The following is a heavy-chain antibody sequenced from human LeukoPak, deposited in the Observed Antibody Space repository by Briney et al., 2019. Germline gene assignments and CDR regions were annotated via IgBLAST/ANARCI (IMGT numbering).Heavy chain of an antibody. V-gene: IGHV3-9*01. CDR1: GFTFDNYA. J-gene: IGHJ1*01. CDR2: ISWNSGTI. CDR3: ARAYKDRSLAGKKEFFQH. D-gene: IGHD6-19*01. Sequence: GRSLRLSCAASGFTFDNYAMNWVRQVPGKGLEWISLISWNSGTIGYAHSVKGRFTISRDNANNFLYLQMNSLRAEDTALYYCARAYKDRSLAGKKEFFQHWGRAPWSPSPQ.